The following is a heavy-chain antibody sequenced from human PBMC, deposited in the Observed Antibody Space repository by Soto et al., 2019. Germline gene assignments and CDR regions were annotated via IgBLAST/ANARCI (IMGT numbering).Heavy chain of an antibody. V-gene: IGHV4-39*07. D-gene: IGHD3-22*01. J-gene: IGHJ4*02. Sequence: SETLSLTCTVSGGSISSSRCHWGWIRQPPGKGLEWIASIKYSGTTFYNPSLKSRVTISVDTSKNQFSLKLSSVTAADTAVYYCARVKGDYYDSSGYYYFDYWGQGTLVTVSS. CDR2: IKYSGTT. CDR1: GGSISSSRCH. CDR3: ARVKGDYYDSSGYYYFDY.